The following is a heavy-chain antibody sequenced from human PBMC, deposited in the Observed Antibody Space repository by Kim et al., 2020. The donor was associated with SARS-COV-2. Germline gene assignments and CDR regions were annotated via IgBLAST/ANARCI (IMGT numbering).Heavy chain of an antibody. Sequence: SVKVSCKSSGGTFSSYAISWVRQAPGQGLEWMGRIIPILGIANYAQKFQGRVTITADKSTSTAYMELSSLRSDDTAVYYCARDWLEGSGSYYNWFDPWGQGTLVTVSS. CDR2: IIPILGIA. CDR3: ARDWLEGSGSYYNWFDP. V-gene: IGHV1-69*04. D-gene: IGHD3-10*01. CDR1: GGTFSSYA. J-gene: IGHJ5*02.